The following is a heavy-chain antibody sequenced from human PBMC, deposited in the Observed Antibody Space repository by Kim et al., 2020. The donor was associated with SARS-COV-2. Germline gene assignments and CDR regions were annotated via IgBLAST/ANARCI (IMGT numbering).Heavy chain of an antibody. V-gene: IGHV3-30*01. Sequence: RFTISRDNSKNTLYLQMNSLRAEDTAVYYCARESDYYDSSGYYFYRWVDPWGQGTLVTVSS. D-gene: IGHD3-22*01. CDR3: ARESDYYDSSGYYFYRWVDP. J-gene: IGHJ5*02.